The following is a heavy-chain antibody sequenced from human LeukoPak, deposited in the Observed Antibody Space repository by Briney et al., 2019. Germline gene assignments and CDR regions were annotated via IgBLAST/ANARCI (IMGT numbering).Heavy chain of an antibody. CDR1: GYTFTGYY. CDR2: MNPNSGNT. J-gene: IGHJ4*02. Sequence: ASVKVSCKASGYTFTGYYMHWVRQATGQGLEWMGWMNPNSGNTGYAQKFQGRVTMTRNTSISTAYMELSSLRSEDTAVYYCARWDGYNSLLGYWGQGTLVTVSS. V-gene: IGHV1-8*02. CDR3: ARWDGYNSLLGY. D-gene: IGHD5-24*01.